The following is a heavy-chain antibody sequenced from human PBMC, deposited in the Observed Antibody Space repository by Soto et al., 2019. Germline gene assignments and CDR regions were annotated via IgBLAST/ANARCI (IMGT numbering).Heavy chain of an antibody. CDR3: ARVDSGIAAADDDYHYVMDV. J-gene: IGHJ6*02. D-gene: IGHD6-13*01. Sequence: ASVKVSCKVSGYTLTELSMHWVRQAPGKGLEWMGGFDPEDGETIYAQKFQGRVTMTEDTSTDTAYMELSSLRSEDTAVYYCARVDSGIAAADDDYHYVMDVWGQGTTVTVSS. CDR2: FDPEDGET. V-gene: IGHV1-24*01. CDR1: GYTLTELS.